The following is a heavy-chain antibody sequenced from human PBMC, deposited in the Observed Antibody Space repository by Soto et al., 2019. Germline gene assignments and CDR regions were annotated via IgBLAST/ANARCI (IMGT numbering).Heavy chain of an antibody. V-gene: IGHV4-39*01. D-gene: IGHD5-12*01. CDR3: ARPYSGYDKNWFDP. J-gene: IGHJ5*02. CDR1: GGSFSSSPYY. CDR2: IYYSGSN. Sequence: QLQLQESGPGLVKPSETLSLTCTVSGGSFSSSPYYWGWIRQPPGKGLEWIGSIYYSGSNYYNPSLKLRITISVDTSKDQFSLKLSSVTAADTAVYYCARPYSGYDKNWFDPWGQGTLVTVSS.